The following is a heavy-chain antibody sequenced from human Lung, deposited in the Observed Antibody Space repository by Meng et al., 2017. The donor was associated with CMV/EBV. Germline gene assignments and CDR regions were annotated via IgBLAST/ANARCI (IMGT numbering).Heavy chain of an antibody. CDR2: IIPIFGPA. CDR1: GGTFCSYA. D-gene: IGHD3-10*01. CDR3: ARAPGGGSGSYPGYYYYYGMDV. Sequence: SVXVFXKASGGTFCSYAISWLRQAPGQGLEWMGGIIPIFGPANYAQKFQGRVTITTDESTSTAYMELSSLRSEETAAYYCARAPGGGSGSYPGYYYYYGMDVWXQGTTVTVSS. J-gene: IGHJ6*02. V-gene: IGHV1-69*05.